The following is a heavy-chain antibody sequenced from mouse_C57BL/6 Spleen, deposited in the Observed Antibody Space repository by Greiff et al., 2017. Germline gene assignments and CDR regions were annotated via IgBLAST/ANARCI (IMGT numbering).Heavy chain of an antibody. D-gene: IGHD1-3*01. CDR3: ARGSKWAWFAY. CDR1: GYSITSGYD. Sequence: EVQRVESGPGMVKPSQSLSLTCTVTGYSITSGYDWHWIRHFPGNKLEWMGYISYSGSTNYNPSLKSRISITHDTSKNHFFLKLNSVTTEDTATYYCARGSKWAWFAYWGQGTLVTVSA. J-gene: IGHJ3*01. V-gene: IGHV3-1*01. CDR2: ISYSGST.